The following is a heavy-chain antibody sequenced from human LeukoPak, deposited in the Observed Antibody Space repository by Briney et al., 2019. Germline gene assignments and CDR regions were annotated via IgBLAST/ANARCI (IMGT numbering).Heavy chain of an antibody. V-gene: IGHV4-4*07. CDR2: IYTSGGT. CDR1: GGSISSYY. CDR3: ARDPSYSSGWYDY. D-gene: IGHD6-19*01. Sequence: PSETLSLTCTVSGGSISSYYWNWIRQSAGKGLEWIGRIYTSGGTNYNPSLKSRVTMSVDTSKNQISLKLSFMTAADTAVYYCARDPSYSSGWYDYWGQETLVTVSS. J-gene: IGHJ4*02.